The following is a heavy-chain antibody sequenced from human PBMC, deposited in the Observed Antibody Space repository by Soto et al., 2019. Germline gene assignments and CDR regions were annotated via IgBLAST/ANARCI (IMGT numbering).Heavy chain of an antibody. CDR1: GFTFDAYA. CDR2: IIGTGDKT. D-gene: IGHD6-6*01. J-gene: IGHJ4*02. V-gene: IGHV3-23*01. CDR3: VATRYSSSDF. Sequence: PGGSLRLSCAASGFTFDAYAMSWVRQAPGKGLEWVSAIIGTGDKTWDADSVKGRFTISRDNSKNTLYLQMNSLRAEDTAVYYCVATRYSSSDFWGRGTLVTVSS.